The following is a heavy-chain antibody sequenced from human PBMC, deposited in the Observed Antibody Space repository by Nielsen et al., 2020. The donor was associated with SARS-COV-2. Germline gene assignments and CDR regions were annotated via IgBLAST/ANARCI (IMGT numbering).Heavy chain of an antibody. V-gene: IGHV4-39*07. Sequence: GSLRLSCTVSGGSISSSSYYWGWIRQPPGKGLEWIGSIYYSGSTYYNPSLKSRVTISVDTSKNQFSLKLSSVTAADTAVYYCASQRDCSSTSCYGGLYYYYYGMDVWGQGTTVTVSS. CDR1: GGSISSSSYY. CDR3: ASQRDCSSTSCYGGLYYYYYGMDV. J-gene: IGHJ6*02. CDR2: IYYSGST. D-gene: IGHD2-2*01.